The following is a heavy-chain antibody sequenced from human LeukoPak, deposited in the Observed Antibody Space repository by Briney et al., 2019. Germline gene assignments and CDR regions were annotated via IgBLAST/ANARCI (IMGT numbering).Heavy chain of an antibody. J-gene: IGHJ3*02. CDR1: GGSISSYY. D-gene: IGHD2-21*01. CDR3: ARDLRDPAAFDI. V-gene: IGHV4-59*01. CDR2: IYYSGSS. Sequence: PSETLSLTCTVSGGSISSYYWSWIRQPPGKGLEWIGYIYYSGSSNYNPSLKSRVTISVDTSKNQFSLKLSSVTAADTAVYHCARDLRDPAAFDIWGQGTMVNVSS.